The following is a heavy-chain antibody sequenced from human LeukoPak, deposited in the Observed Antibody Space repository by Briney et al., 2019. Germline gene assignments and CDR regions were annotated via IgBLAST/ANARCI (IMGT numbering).Heavy chain of an antibody. CDR3: AKARLWFGELTFDP. CDR2: ISWNSGSI. J-gene: IGHJ5*02. Sequence: PGGSLRLSCAASGFTFDDYAMHWVRQAPGKGLEWVSGISWNSGSIGYADSVKGRFTISRDNAKNSLYLQMNSLRAEDTVLYYCAKARLWFGELTFDPWGQGTLVTVSS. V-gene: IGHV3-9*01. CDR1: GFTFDDYA. D-gene: IGHD3-10*01.